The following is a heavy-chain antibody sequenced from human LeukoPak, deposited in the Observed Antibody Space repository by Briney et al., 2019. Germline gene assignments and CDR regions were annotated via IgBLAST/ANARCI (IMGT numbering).Heavy chain of an antibody. CDR1: GYYLSSGYY. CDR3: ARELIAVAAFDY. CDR2: IYHSGST. D-gene: IGHD6-19*01. J-gene: IGHJ4*02. V-gene: IGHV4-38-2*02. Sequence: SEGLSLTCAVSGYYLSSGYYWGWIRQRPGKGLEWIGSIYHSGSTYYNPSLKSRVTISVDTSKNQFSLKLSSVTAADTAVYYCARELIAVAAFDYWGQGTLVTVSS.